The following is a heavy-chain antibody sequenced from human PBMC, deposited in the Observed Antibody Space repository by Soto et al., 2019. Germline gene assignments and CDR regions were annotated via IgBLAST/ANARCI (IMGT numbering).Heavy chain of an antibody. V-gene: IGHV3-23*01. CDR1: GFTFSNYA. Sequence: ELRLLEYGGGLVQPGGSLRLSCAASGFTFSNYAMSWVRHVAGKGLEWVSVISGGGRTTYYADSVKDRFTLSRDNSKNTLYLQMNSLSAEDTAVYYCANSAGWFSSSPTRYFDLWGRDPLVTVSS. CDR2: ISGGGRTT. D-gene: IGHD6-6*01. CDR3: ANSAGWFSSSPTRYFDL. J-gene: IGHJ2*01.